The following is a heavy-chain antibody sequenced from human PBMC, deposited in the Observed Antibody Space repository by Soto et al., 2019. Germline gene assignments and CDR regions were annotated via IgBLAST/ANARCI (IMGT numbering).Heavy chain of an antibody. CDR3: ATLRCSGGSCRRFDP. CDR2: IYYSGST. D-gene: IGHD2-15*01. V-gene: IGHV4-39*01. CDR1: GGSISSSSYY. Sequence: QLQLQESGPGLVKPSETLSLTCTVSGGSISSSSYYWGWIRQPPGKGLEWIGSIYYSGSTYYNPSLKSRVTISEDTSKNQFSLSLSSVTAADTAVYYCATLRCSGGSCRRFDPWGQGTLVTVSS. J-gene: IGHJ5*02.